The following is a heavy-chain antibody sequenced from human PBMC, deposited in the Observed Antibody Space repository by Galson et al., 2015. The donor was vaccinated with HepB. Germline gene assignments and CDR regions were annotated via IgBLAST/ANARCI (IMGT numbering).Heavy chain of an antibody. D-gene: IGHD3-3*01. V-gene: IGHV3-23*01. CDR1: GFTFSSNA. CDR2: ITGGGIST. Sequence: SLRLSCAASGFTFSSNAMTWVRQAPGKGLEWVSAITGGGISTYYADSVKGRFTISRDNSKNTLYLQMNSLRAEDTAVYYCAKDGGHYDFGSGYVYGMDVWGQGTTVTVSS. J-gene: IGHJ6*02. CDR3: AKDGGHYDFGSGYVYGMDV.